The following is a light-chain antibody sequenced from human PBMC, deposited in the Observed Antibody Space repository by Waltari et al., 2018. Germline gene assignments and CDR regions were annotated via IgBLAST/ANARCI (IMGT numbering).Light chain of an antibody. J-gene: IGKJ1*01. Sequence: DIRMTQSPSSVSASVGDRVTITCRASQGISNWLAWYQQKPGKAPKLLIYAASSLHSGVPARFGGSGSGTDFTLTISSLQPEDFVTYYCQQAHSFPRTFGQGTKVEVK. CDR1: QGISNW. V-gene: IGKV1-12*01. CDR2: AAS. CDR3: QQAHSFPRT.